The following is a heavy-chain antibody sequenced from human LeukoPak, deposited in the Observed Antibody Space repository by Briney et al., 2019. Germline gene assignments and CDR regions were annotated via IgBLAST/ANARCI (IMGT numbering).Heavy chain of an antibody. CDR2: INYSGST. V-gene: IGHV4-59*07. CDR1: GDSLSLYN. Sequence: SDTLTLTCTVCGDSLSLYNWRWMRHPPGKGLEGFGYINYSGSTNYNPSLKSRVTISVDTSKNQYSLKLSAVTAADTAGYYCARVGPSGYYYMDVWGKGTTVTISS. CDR3: ARVGPSGYYYMDV. J-gene: IGHJ6*03.